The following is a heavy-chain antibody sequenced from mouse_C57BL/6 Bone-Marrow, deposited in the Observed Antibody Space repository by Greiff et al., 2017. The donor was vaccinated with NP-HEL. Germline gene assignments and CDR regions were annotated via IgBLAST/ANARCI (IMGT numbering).Heavy chain of an antibody. V-gene: IGHV1-69*01. CDR1: GYTFTSYW. Sequence: VQLQQPGAELVMPGASVKLSCKASGYTFTSYWMHWVKQRPGQGLEWIGEIDPSDSYTNYNQKFKGKSTLTVDKSSSTAYMQFSSLTSEDSAVYYCARGRDYEFAYWGQGTLVTVSA. CDR2: IDPSDSYT. CDR3: ARGRDYEFAY. D-gene: IGHD2-4*01. J-gene: IGHJ3*01.